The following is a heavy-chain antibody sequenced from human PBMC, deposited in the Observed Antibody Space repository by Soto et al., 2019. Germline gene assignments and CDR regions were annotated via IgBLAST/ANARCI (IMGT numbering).Heavy chain of an antibody. Sequence: ASVKVSCKASGYTFTGYYMHWVRQAPGQGLEWMGWINTNSGGTNYAQKFQGRVTMTRDTSISTAYMELSRLRSDDTAVYYCVRDSVFSGFLELSLDVWGQGTTVTVS. D-gene: IGHD3-3*01. V-gene: IGHV1-2*02. CDR2: INTNSGGT. CDR3: VRDSVFSGFLELSLDV. J-gene: IGHJ6*02. CDR1: GYTFTGYY.